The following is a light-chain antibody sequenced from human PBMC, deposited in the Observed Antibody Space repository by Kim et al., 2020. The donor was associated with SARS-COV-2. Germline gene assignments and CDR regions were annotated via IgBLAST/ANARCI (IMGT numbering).Light chain of an antibody. CDR1: KLGDKY. CDR3: QAWDSSTAV. Sequence: SVSPGQTASITCAGDKLGDKYACWYQQKPGQSPVLVSYQDSKRPSGIPERFSGSNSGNTATLTISGTQAMDEADYYCQAWDSSTAVFGGGTQLTVL. V-gene: IGLV3-1*01. CDR2: QDS. J-gene: IGLJ3*02.